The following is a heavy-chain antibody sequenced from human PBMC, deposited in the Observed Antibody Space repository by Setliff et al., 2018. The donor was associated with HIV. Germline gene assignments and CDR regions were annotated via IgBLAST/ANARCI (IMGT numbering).Heavy chain of an antibody. Sequence: ASVKVSCKASADIFNAYYIHWVRQAPGQGLEWMGWITPNGDDTNYPQKFEGRVTLTRDTSIATAYMELRSLTSDDTAVYYCARVADRNYDFWSAYEYWGQGALVTVSS. CDR3: ARVADRNYDFWSAYEY. D-gene: IGHD3-3*01. J-gene: IGHJ4*02. CDR1: ADIFNAYY. CDR2: ITPNGDDT. V-gene: IGHV1-2*02.